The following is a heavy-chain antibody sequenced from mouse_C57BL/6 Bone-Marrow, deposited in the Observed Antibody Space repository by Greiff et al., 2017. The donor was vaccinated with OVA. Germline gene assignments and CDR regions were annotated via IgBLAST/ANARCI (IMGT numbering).Heavy chain of an antibody. J-gene: IGHJ1*03. Sequence: EVQLQQSGAELVRPGASVKLSCTASGFNITDDYMHWVKQRPEQGLEWIGWIDPENGDTESASKFQGKATLTADTSSNTAYLQLSSLTSEDTAVYYSTTVAPYWYFDVWGTGTTVTVSS. CDR1: GFNITDDY. CDR2: IDPENGDT. D-gene: IGHD1-1*02. CDR3: TTVAPYWYFDV. V-gene: IGHV14-4*01.